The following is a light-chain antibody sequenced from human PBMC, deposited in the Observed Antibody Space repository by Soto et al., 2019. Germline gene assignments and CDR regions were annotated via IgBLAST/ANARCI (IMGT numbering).Light chain of an antibody. J-gene: IGKJ4*02. CDR1: QSISSY. Sequence: DIQMTQSPSTLSASVGDRVTITCRASQSISSYLNWYQQRPGKAPKLLIYAASSLQSGVPSRFSGSGSGTEFTLTISSQQPEDFATYYCQQSYSIPLTFGGRTKVEIK. CDR3: QQSYSIPLT. CDR2: AAS. V-gene: IGKV1-39*01.